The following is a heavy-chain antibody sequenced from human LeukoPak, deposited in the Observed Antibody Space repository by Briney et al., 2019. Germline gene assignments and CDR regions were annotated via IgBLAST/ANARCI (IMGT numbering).Heavy chain of an antibody. CDR3: ARGGLKNIGQWRLDAFDI. V-gene: IGHV4-59*01. CDR1: GGSISSYY. CDR2: VYNSGNT. D-gene: IGHD6-19*01. J-gene: IGHJ3*02. Sequence: SETLSLTCTVSVSGGSISSYYWSCIRQPPGKGLEWIGYVYNSGNTDHNPSLRSRVIISIDTSENQISLKLNSVTAADTAVYYCARGGLKNIGQWRLDAFDIWGQGTMVTVSS.